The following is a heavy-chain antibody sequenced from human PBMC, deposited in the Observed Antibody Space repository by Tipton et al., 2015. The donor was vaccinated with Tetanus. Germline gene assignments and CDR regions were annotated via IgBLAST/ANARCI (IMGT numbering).Heavy chain of an antibody. Sequence: QLVQSGGGVVQPGRSLRLSCAASGFTFSRYAMHWVRQAPGKGLEWVALIWYDGSNKNYADSVKGRFTISRDNSKNTLYLQMNSLSAEDTAVYYCARDIAIVRARDWYFDVWGRGTLVTVSS. D-gene: IGHD2/OR15-2a*01. J-gene: IGHJ2*01. CDR2: IWYDGSNK. CDR3: ARDIAIVRARDWYFDV. V-gene: IGHV3-33*08. CDR1: GFTFSRYA.